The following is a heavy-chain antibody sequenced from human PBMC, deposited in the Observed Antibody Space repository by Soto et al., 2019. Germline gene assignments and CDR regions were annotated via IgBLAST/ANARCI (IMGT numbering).Heavy chain of an antibody. CDR3: AREKSPSGPVTATLDY. J-gene: IGHJ4*02. Sequence: SETLSLTCTVSGGSIRSGGYYWTWIRQHPGKGLEWIGYIYYSGSTYYNPSLKRRVTISVDTSKNQFSLKLNSVTAADTAVYFCAREKSPSGPVTATLDYWGQGTLVTVPS. CDR1: GGSIRSGGYY. V-gene: IGHV4-31*03. CDR2: IYYSGST. D-gene: IGHD1-26*01.